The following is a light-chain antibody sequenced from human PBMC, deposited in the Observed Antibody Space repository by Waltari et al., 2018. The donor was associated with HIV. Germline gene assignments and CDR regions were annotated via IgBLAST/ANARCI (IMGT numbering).Light chain of an antibody. CDR1: NSNIGSNP. J-gene: IGLJ2*01. CDR2: NSN. CDR3: AAWDDGLHGWI. V-gene: IGLV1-44*01. Sequence: QSVLPQPPSASGTPGQRVTIACSGSNSNIGSNPVNWYQQLPGTAPKLLIYNSNQRPSGVPDRFSGSKSGISASLAISGLQSEDEAGYYCAAWDDGLHGWIFGGGTKLTVL.